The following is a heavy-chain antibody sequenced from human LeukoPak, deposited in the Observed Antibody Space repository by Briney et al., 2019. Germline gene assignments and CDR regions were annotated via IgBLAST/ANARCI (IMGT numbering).Heavy chain of an antibody. CDR3: ASLDPSRYFNL. D-gene: IGHD2-2*01. CDR2: IYYSGST. Sequence: SETLSLTCTVSGDSISSSIYYWGWIRQPPGKGLEWIGSIYYSGSTYYNPSLKSRVTMSVDTSKNQFSLKLSSVTAADTAVYYCASLDPSRYFNLWGRGTLVTVSS. V-gene: IGHV4-39*01. CDR1: GDSISSSIYY. J-gene: IGHJ2*01.